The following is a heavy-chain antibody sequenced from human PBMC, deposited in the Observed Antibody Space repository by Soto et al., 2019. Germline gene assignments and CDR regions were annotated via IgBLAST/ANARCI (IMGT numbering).Heavy chain of an antibody. V-gene: IGHV3-30*18. J-gene: IGHJ4*02. CDR2: ISYDGSNK. Sequence: QVHLVESGGGVVQPGRSLRLSCAASGFTFSSYGMHWVRQAPGKGLEWVAVISYDGSNKYYADSVKGRFTISRDNSKNTLYLQMKSLRAEETAVYYCSKETAIVYWGQGPLVTVSS. D-gene: IGHD5-18*01. CDR1: GFTFSSYG. CDR3: SKETAIVY.